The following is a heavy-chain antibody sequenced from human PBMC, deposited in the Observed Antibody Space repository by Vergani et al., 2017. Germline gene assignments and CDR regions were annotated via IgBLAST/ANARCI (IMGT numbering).Heavy chain of an antibody. CDR3: ARGGIVVVPAATARYYYYGMDV. V-gene: IGHV1-18*01. D-gene: IGHD2-2*01. CDR2: ISAYNGNT. Sequence: QVQLVQSGSEVKKPGASVKVSCKASGYTFTSYGISWVRQAPGQGLEWMGWISAYNGNTNYAQKLQGRVTMTTDTSTSTAYMELRSLRSDDTAVYYCARGGIVVVPAATARYYYYGMDVWGQGTTVNVS. CDR1: GYTFTSYG. J-gene: IGHJ6*02.